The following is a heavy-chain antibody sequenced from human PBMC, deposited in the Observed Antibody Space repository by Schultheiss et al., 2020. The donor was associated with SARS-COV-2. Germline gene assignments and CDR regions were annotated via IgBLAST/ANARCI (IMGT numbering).Heavy chain of an antibody. CDR1: GFTFSSYA. CDR3: ARDSTVTSRRSAFDI. CDR2: IKQDGSEK. J-gene: IGHJ3*02. Sequence: GGSLRLSCAASGFTFSSYAMSWVRQAPGKGLEWVANIKQDGSEKYYVDSVKGRFTISRDNAKNSLYLQMNSLRAEDTAVYYCARDSTVTSRRSAFDIWGQGTMVTVSS. D-gene: IGHD4-17*01. V-gene: IGHV3-7*03.